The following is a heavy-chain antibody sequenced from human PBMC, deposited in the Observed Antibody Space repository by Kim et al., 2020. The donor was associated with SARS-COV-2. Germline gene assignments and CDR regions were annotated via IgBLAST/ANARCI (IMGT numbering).Heavy chain of an antibody. CDR1: GGSFSGYY. V-gene: IGHV4-34*01. CDR3: ARGRRVTMVRGDYFDY. D-gene: IGHD3-10*01. CDR2: INHSGST. J-gene: IGHJ4*02. Sequence: SETLSLICAVYGGSFSGYYWSWIRQPPGKGLEWIGEINHSGSTNYNPSLKSRVTISVDTSKNQFSLKLSSVTAADTAVYYCARGRRVTMVRGDYFDYWGQGTLVTVSS.